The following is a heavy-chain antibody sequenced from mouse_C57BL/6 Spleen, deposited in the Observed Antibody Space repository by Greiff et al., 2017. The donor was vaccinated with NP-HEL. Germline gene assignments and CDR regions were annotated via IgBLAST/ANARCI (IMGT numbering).Heavy chain of an antibody. V-gene: IGHV3-8*01. CDR3: ATTVVAPRYFDV. D-gene: IGHD1-1*01. J-gene: IGHJ1*03. CDR1: GYSITSDY. Sequence: EVKVVESGPGLAKPSQTLSLTCSVTGYSITSDYWNWIRKFPGNKLEYMGYISYSGSTYYNPSLKSRISITRDTSKNQYYLQLNSVTTEDTATYYCATTVVAPRYFDVWGTGTTVTVSS. CDR2: ISYSGST.